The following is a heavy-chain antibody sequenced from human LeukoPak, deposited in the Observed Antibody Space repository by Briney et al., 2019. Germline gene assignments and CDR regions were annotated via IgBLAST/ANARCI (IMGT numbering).Heavy chain of an antibody. CDR1: GYSISSDNW. V-gene: IGHV4-28*01. J-gene: IGHJ3*01. CDR3: ARRVQDAFDV. CDR2: IYYSGSA. Sequence: SDTLSLTCAVSGYSISSDNWWGWIRQPPGKGLEWIGYIYYSGSAYYNPSLKSRVTISVDTSKHQFSLELSSVTAVDTAVYYCARRVQDAFDVWGQGTMVTVSS.